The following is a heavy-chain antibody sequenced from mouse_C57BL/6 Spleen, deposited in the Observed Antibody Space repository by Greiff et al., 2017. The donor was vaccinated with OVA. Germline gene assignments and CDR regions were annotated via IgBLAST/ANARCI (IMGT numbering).Heavy chain of an antibody. V-gene: IGHV5-17*01. CDR1: GFTFSDYG. CDR3: AREDYYAMDY. Sequence: EVMLVESGGGLVKPGGSLKLSCAASGFTFSDYGMHWVRQAPEKGLEWVAYISSGGSTIYYADTVKGRFTISRDNAKNTLFLQMTSLRSEDTAMYYCAREDYYAMDYWGQGTSVTVSS. CDR2: ISSGGSTI. J-gene: IGHJ4*01.